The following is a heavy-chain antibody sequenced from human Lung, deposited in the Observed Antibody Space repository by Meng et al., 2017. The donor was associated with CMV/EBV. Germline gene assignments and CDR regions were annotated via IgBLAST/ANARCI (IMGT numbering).Heavy chain of an antibody. D-gene: IGHD2-2*01. CDR1: GGSVSSGSYY. V-gene: IGHV4-61*01. CDR2: IYDSGST. CDR3: AREAVASYLVLFWGVGYGMGV. J-gene: IGHJ6*02. Sequence: SETLSLTCTVSGGSVSSGSYYWNWIRQPPGKGLEWIGYIYDSGSTNYNPSLKSRVTISEDTSKNQCSLKLSSVTAEDTAVYYWAREAVASYLVLFWGVGYGMGVWGQGXTVTVSS.